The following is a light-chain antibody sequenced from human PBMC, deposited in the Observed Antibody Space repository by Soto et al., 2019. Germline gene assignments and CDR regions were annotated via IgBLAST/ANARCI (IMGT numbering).Light chain of an antibody. J-gene: IGLJ7*01. Sequence: QSVLTQPPSVSGAPGQRVTISCTGSSSNIGAGYDVHWYQQLPGTAPKLLIYGNSNRPSRVPDRFSGSKSGTSASLAITGLHAEDEADYYCQSYDSSLSGYVFGTGTQLTVL. V-gene: IGLV1-40*01. CDR2: GNS. CDR3: QSYDSSLSGYV. CDR1: SSNIGAGYD.